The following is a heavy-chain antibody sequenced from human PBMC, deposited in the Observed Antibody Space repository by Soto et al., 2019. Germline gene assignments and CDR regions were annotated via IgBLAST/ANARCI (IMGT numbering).Heavy chain of an antibody. V-gene: IGHV3-30*18. Sequence: SLRLSCAASGFTFSSYGMHWVRQAPGKGLEWVAVISYDGSNKYYADSVRGRFTISRDNSKNTLYLQMNSLRAEDTAVYYCAKDHLIVVVPAAIGGLFGPSMDVWGQGTTVTVSS. J-gene: IGHJ6*02. CDR2: ISYDGSNK. CDR3: AKDHLIVVVPAAIGGLFGPSMDV. D-gene: IGHD2-2*02. CDR1: GFTFSSYG.